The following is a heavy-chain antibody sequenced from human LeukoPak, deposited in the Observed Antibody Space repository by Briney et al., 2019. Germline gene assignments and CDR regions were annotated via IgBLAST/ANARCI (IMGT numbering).Heavy chain of an antibody. CDR2: INPNSGGT. D-gene: IGHD2-2*01. CDR3: ARDSGYCSSTSCSHIFDY. CDR1: GYTFTGYY. V-gene: IGHV1-2*02. Sequence: ASVKVSCKASGYTFTGYYMHWVRQAPGQGLEWMGWINPNSGGTNYAQKFRGRVTMTRDTSISTAYMELSRLRSDDTAVYYCARDSGYCSSTSCSHIFDYWGQGTLVTVSP. J-gene: IGHJ4*02.